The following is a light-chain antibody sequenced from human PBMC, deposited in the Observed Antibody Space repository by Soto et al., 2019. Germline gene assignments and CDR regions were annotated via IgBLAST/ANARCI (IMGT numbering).Light chain of an antibody. J-gene: IGKJ4*01. CDR3: QQYYTYKLN. Sequence: AIRMTQSPSSLSASTGDKVTITCRASQGISSYLAWYQQKPGKAPKLLIYAASTLQSGVPSRFSGSGSGTDFTLTISCLQSEDFATYYCQQYYTYKLNCSGGPKVDIK. CDR1: QGISSY. V-gene: IGKV1-8*01. CDR2: AAS.